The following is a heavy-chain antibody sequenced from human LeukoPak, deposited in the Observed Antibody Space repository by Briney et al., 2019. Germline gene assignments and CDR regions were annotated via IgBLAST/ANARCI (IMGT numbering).Heavy chain of an antibody. J-gene: IGHJ5*02. V-gene: IGHV4-39*01. CDR1: GGSISSNSYY. CDR3: ARLNRQCSGGSCHSGWFDP. CDR2: IYYSGTT. D-gene: IGHD2-15*01. Sequence: SETLSLTCTVSGGSISSNSYYWAWIRQPPGRGLEWIGTIYYSGTTYYNPSLKSRVTISVDTSKNQFSLKLSSVTAADTAVYYCARLNRQCSGGSCHSGWFDPWGQGTLVTVSS.